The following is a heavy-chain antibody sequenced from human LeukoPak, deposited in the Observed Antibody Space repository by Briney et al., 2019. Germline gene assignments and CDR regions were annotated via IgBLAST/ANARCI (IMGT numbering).Heavy chain of an antibody. V-gene: IGHV3-23*01. CDR1: GFTFSSYA. D-gene: IGHD6-13*01. Sequence: PGGSLRLSCAASGFTFSSYAMSWVRQAPGKGLGWVSAISGSGGNTYYADSVKGRFTISRDNSKNTLYLQMNSLRAEDVAVYYCANDLAGANYWGQGALVTVSS. CDR3: ANDLAGANY. CDR2: ISGSGGNT. J-gene: IGHJ4*02.